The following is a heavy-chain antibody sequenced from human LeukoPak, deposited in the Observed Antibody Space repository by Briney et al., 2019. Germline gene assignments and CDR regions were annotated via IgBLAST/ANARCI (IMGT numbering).Heavy chain of an antibody. Sequence: LSGGSLRLSCAASGFTFSSYAMSWVRQAPGKGLEWVSAISGSGGSTYYADSVKGRFTISRDNSKNTLYLQMNSLRAEDTAVYYCAKVLFPYYDFWSGYSYGLHDAFDIWGQGAMVTVSS. V-gene: IGHV3-23*01. CDR1: GFTFSSYA. D-gene: IGHD3-3*01. CDR2: ISGSGGST. J-gene: IGHJ3*02. CDR3: AKVLFPYYDFWSGYSYGLHDAFDI.